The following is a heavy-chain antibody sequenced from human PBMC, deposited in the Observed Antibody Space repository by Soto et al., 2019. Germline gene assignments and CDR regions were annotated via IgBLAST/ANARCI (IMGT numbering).Heavy chain of an antibody. D-gene: IGHD3-10*01. V-gene: IGHV4-59*08. CDR2: VYYDGGS. CDR1: GGSIDGRN. Sequence: QVQLQESGPGLVKPSETLSLTCTVSGGSIDGRNCAWIRQPPGKGLEWLGYVYYDGGSSYNPSVRSRLTLSRDTSKSQSSLQLRSVTAADPAVYYWVRQGIGNLHGLVDVWGRGTTVTVSS. CDR3: VRQGIGNLHGLVDV. J-gene: IGHJ6*02.